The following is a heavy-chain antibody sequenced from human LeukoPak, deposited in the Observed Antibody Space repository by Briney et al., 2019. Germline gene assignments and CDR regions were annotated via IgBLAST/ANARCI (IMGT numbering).Heavy chain of an antibody. Sequence: QPGRSLRLSCAASGFTFSNYAMHWVRQAPGKGLEWVAVIWYDGSNKYYADSVKGRFTISRDNSKNTLYLQMNSLRAEDTAVYYCARDYGLGSPYSSSWYSEHYFDYWGQGTLVTVSS. CDR3: ARDYGLGSPYSSSWYSEHYFDY. CDR1: GFTFSNYA. CDR2: IWYDGSNK. J-gene: IGHJ4*02. V-gene: IGHV3-33*08. D-gene: IGHD6-13*01.